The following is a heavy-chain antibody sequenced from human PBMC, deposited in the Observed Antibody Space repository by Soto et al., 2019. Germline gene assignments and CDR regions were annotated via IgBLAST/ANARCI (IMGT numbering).Heavy chain of an antibody. CDR2: IYYSGST. CDR1: GGSISSGGYY. J-gene: IGHJ5*02. CDR3: ARQWGPRITIFGVVTQPSNWFDP. D-gene: IGHD3-3*01. Sequence: QVQLQESGPGLVKPSQTLSLTCTVSGGSISSGGYYWSWIRQHPGKGLEWIGYIYYSGSTYYNPSRKSRVTISVDTSKNQFSLKLSSVTAADTAVYYCARQWGPRITIFGVVTQPSNWFDPWGQGTLVTVSS. V-gene: IGHV4-31*03.